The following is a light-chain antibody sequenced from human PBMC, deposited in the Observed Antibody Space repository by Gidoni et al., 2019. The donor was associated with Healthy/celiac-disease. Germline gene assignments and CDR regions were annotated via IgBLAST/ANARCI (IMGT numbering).Light chain of an antibody. CDR2: DVS. CDR1: SSDVGGYNY. V-gene: IGLV2-14*03. Sequence: QSALTQPASVSGSPGQSLTIPCTGTSSDVGGYNYVSWYQQHPGKAPKLMICDVSNRPSGVSNRFSGSKSGNTASLTISGLQAEDEADYYCSSYTSSSTRVFGGGTKLTVL. CDR3: SSYTSSSTRV. J-gene: IGLJ3*02.